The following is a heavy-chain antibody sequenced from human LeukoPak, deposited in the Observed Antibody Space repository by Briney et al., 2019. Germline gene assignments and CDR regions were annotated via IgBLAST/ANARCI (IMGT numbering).Heavy chain of an antibody. CDR1: GYTFTSYG. D-gene: IGHD3-10*01. CDR3: ASLRITENMDV. CDR2: ISAYNGNT. Sequence: GAPVKVSCKASGYTFTSYGNSWVRQAPGQGLEWMGWISAYNGNTNYAQKLQGRVTMTTDTSTSTAYMELRSLRSDDTAVYYCASLRITENMDVWGKGTTVTVSS. J-gene: IGHJ6*03. V-gene: IGHV1-18*01.